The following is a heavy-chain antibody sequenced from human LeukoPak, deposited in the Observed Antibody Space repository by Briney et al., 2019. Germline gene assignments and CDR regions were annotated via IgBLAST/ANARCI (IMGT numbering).Heavy chain of an antibody. CDR3: ATQSITLVVVISPFDY. J-gene: IGHJ4*02. CDR2: IQDDGATT. V-gene: IGHV3-30*02. CDR1: GLTFSNFP. D-gene: IGHD3-22*01. Sequence: PGGSLRLSCAASGLTFSNFPMHWVRQAPGKGLEWVALIQDDGATTNYADSVRGRFTISRDNSKSTVYLQMNSLKPDDTAVYYCATQSITLVVVISPFDYWGQETLVTVSS.